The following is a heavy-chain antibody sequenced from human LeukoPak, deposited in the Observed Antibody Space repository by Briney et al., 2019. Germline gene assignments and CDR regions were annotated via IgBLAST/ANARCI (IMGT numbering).Heavy chain of an antibody. D-gene: IGHD1-26*01. CDR1: GFTFSSYA. CDR2: IKSKTAGGTI. V-gene: IGHV3-15*01. Sequence: GGSLRLSCAASGFTFSSYAMTWVRQAPGKGLEWVGRIKSKTAGGTIDYAAPVKGRFTISRDDSKNTLYLQMNSLKTEDTAVYYCTTGESMVGSTIHIRWADWGQGTLVTVSS. CDR3: TTGESMVGSTIHIRWAD. J-gene: IGHJ4*02.